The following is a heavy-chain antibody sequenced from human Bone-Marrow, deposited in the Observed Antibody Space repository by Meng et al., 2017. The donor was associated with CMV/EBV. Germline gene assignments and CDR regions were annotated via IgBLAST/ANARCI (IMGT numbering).Heavy chain of an antibody. Sequence: ASGGSVSRGRYYWSWIRQPPGKGLEWIEYINYSGRTNYNPSLKSRVTISVDTSKNQFSLNLNSVTAADTAVYYCARDLSGVGYADYWGQGTLVTVSS. CDR2: INYSGRT. J-gene: IGHJ4*02. V-gene: IGHV4-61*01. D-gene: IGHD5-12*01. CDR3: ARDLSGVGYADY. CDR1: GGSVSRGRYY.